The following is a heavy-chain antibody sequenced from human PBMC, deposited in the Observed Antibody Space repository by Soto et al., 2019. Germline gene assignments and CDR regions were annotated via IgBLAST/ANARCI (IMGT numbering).Heavy chain of an antibody. J-gene: IGHJ3*02. CDR3: ARDVAATRVAFDI. CDR2: IHHSGST. V-gene: IGHV4-38-2*02. Sequence: ETLSLTCTVSGYSISSGYYWGWIRQPPGKGLEWIGSIHHSGSTYYNPSLKSRVTISVDTSKNQFSPKLSSVTAADTAVYYCARDVAATRVAFDIWGQGTMVTVSS. CDR1: GYSISSGYY. D-gene: IGHD2-15*01.